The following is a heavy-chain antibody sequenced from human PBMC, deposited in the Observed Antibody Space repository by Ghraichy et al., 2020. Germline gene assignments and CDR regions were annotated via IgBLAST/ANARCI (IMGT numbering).Heavy chain of an antibody. D-gene: IGHD6-19*01. CDR3: WKDPATSGCYFSVDY. CDR1: GFPFSYFA. Sequence: GGSLRLSCSASGFPFSYFAMGWVRQAPGKGLEWVSAITGNGGSTYYADSVKGRFTISRDNSKNTLYLQMNSLRADDTAVYYCWKDPATSGCYFSVDYWGQGTLIAVPA. CDR2: ITGNGGST. V-gene: IGHV3-23*01. J-gene: IGHJ4*02.